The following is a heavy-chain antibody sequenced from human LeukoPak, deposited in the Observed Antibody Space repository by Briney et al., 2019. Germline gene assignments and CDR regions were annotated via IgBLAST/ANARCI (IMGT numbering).Heavy chain of an antibody. Sequence: GRSLRLSCAASGFTFSSYAMHWVRQAPGKGLEWVAVISYDGSNKYYADSVKGRFTISRDNSKNTLYLQMNSLRAEDTAVYYCARERRMVTYYYYGMDVWGQGTTVTVSS. D-gene: IGHD2-21*02. J-gene: IGHJ6*02. CDR3: ARERRMVTYYYYGMDV. CDR1: GFTFSSYA. CDR2: ISYDGSNK. V-gene: IGHV3-30-3*01.